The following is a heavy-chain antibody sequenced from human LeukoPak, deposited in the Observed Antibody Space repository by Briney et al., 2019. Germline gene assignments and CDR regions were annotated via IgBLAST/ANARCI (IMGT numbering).Heavy chain of an antibody. V-gene: IGHV4-39*07. CDR1: GGSISSSSYY. J-gene: IGHJ4*02. D-gene: IGHD3-10*01. CDR2: IYYSGST. Sequence: SESLSLTCTVSGGSISSSSYYWGWIRQPQGKGLEWIGSIYYSGSTYYNPSLKSRVTMSVDTSKNQFSLKLSSVTAADTAVYYCARGAVRGVIDFDYWGQGTLVSVSS. CDR3: ARGAVRGVIDFDY.